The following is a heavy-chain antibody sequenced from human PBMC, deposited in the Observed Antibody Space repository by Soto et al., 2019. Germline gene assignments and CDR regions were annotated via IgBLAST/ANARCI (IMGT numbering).Heavy chain of an antibody. CDR2: IYYSGGT. D-gene: IGHD6-19*01. CDR3: ASYLGPAVAGTPYYFDY. Sequence: SETLSLTCTVSGGSISSYYWSWIRQPPGKGLEWIGYIYYSGGTNYNPSLKSRVTISVDTSKNQFSLKLSSVTAADTAVYYCASYLGPAVAGTPYYFDYWGQGTRVTVSS. J-gene: IGHJ4*02. V-gene: IGHV4-59*01. CDR1: GGSISSYY.